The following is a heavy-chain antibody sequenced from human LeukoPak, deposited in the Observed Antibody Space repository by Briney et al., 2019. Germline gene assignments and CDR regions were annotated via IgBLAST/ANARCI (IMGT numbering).Heavy chain of an antibody. CDR2: INPSGGST. J-gene: IGHJ4*02. V-gene: IGHV1-46*01. CDR1: GYTFTSYY. Sequence: GASVKVSCKASGYTFTSYYMHWVRQAPGQGLEWMGIINPSGGSTSYAQKFQGRVTMTRDTSTSTVYMELSSLRSEDTAVYYCARDADYDFWSGYKGAYFDYWGQGTLVTVSS. D-gene: IGHD3-3*01. CDR3: ARDADYDFWSGYKGAYFDY.